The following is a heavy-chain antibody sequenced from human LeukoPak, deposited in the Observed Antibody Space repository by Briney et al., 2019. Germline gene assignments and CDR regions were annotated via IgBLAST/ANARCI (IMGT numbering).Heavy chain of an antibody. CDR2: INPDGSVN. Sequence: GGSLRLSCAASGTTLSTSWMSWVREAPGGGREWVGFINPDGSVNFCVDSVKGRFTIYRDNAKNSLFLQMNSLRAEDTAVYYCARDPAWGALDYRGQGILVTVSA. V-gene: IGHV3-7*01. CDR3: ARDPAWGALDY. J-gene: IGHJ4*02. D-gene: IGHD7-27*01. CDR1: GTTLSTSW.